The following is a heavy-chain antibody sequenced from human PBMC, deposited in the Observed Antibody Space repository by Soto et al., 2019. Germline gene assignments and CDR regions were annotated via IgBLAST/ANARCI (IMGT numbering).Heavy chain of an antibody. J-gene: IGHJ5*02. CDR3: ARRRSISSERWLDP. Sequence: SETLSLTCTVSGGSVSSSSYYWGWIRQPPGKGLEWIGSISYTGTTYYNPSLKSRVAISVDTSKNQFSLSLNSVTASDTAVYYCARRRSISSERWLDPWGQGTLVSVSS. CDR1: GGSVSSSSYY. CDR2: ISYTGTT. V-gene: IGHV4-39*01. D-gene: IGHD6-6*01.